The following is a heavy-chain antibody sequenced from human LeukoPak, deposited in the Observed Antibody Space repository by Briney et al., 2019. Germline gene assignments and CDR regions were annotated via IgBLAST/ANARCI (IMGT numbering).Heavy chain of an antibody. V-gene: IGHV4-34*01. CDR2: INHSGST. J-gene: IGHJ5*02. Sequence: SETLSLTCAVYGGSFSGYYWSWIRQPPGKGLERIGEINHSGSTNYNPSLKSRVTISVDTSENQFSLKLSSVTAADTAVYYCARGRRSLPYGSGSYYSWGQGTLVTVSS. CDR1: GGSFSGYY. D-gene: IGHD3-10*01. CDR3: ARGRRSLPYGSGSYYS.